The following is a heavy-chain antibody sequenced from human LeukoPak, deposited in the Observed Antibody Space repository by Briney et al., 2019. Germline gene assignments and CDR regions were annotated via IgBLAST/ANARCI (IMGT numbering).Heavy chain of an antibody. CDR1: GFAVNTYD. Sequence: GGSLRLSCAASGFAVNTYDMHWVRQAPGEGPQWIAYFGISGTIYYSDSVRGRFTISRDSAKNSLYLQMNGLRVDDTAIYYCAGYGVYPYWGQGTPVTVSS. V-gene: IGHV3-48*01. CDR3: AGYGVYPY. D-gene: IGHD5/OR15-5a*01. J-gene: IGHJ4*02. CDR2: FGISGTI.